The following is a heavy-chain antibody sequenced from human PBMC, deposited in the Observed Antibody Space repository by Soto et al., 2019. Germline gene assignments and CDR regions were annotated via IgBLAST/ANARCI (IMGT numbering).Heavy chain of an antibody. J-gene: IGHJ5*02. D-gene: IGHD3-3*01. V-gene: IGHV4-34*01. CDR1: GGSFSGYY. CDR2: INHRGST. CDR3: ARARVRFWSGYPFDP. Sequence: SETLSLTCAVYGGSFSGYYWSWIRQPPGKGLEWIGEINHRGSTNYNPTLKSRVTISVDTSTTQFSLKLSSVTAADTAVYYCARARVRFWSGYPFDPWGQGTLVTVSS.